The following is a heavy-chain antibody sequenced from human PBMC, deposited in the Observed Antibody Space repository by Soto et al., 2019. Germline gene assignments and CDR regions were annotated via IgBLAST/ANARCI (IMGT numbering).Heavy chain of an antibody. CDR1: GYTFSAYS. V-gene: IGHV1-18*04. D-gene: IGHD1-1*01. J-gene: IGHJ4*02. CDR2: IMANINTA. Sequence: ASVKVSCKASGYTFSAYSMHWVRQAPGQGLEWLGYIMANINTAHYAQKFVGRVTITADTSTSTAFLELRSLTSEDTAVYYCARGGMGKGYWTFDSWGQGTQVTVSS. CDR3: ARGGMGKGYWTFDS.